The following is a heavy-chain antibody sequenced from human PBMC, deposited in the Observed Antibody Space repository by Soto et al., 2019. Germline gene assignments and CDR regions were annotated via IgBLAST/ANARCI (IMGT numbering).Heavy chain of an antibody. CDR2: IYSGGST. V-gene: IGHV3-53*01. Sequence: PGGSLRLSCAASGFTVSSNYMSWVRQAPGKGLELVSVIYSGGSTYYADSVKGRFTISRDNSKNTLYLQMNSLRAEDTAVYFCARDRGSRGYCSSTSCPYYYGMDVWDQGTTVTVSS. J-gene: IGHJ6*02. D-gene: IGHD2-2*01. CDR1: GFTVSSNY. CDR3: ARDRGSRGYCSSTSCPYYYGMDV.